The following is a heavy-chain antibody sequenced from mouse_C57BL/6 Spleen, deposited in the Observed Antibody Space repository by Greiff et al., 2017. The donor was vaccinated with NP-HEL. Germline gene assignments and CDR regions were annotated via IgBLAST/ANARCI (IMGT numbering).Heavy chain of an antibody. J-gene: IGHJ3*01. CDR3: ARRGYYDEAWFAY. Sequence: QVQLQQPGAELVRPGSSVKLSCKASGYTFTSYWMHWVKQRPIQGLEWIGNIDPSDSETHYNQKFKDKATLTVDKSSSTAYMQLSSLTSEDSAVYYCARRGYYDEAWFAYRGQGTLVTVSA. CDR1: GYTFTSYW. D-gene: IGHD2-4*01. CDR2: IDPSDSET. V-gene: IGHV1-52*01.